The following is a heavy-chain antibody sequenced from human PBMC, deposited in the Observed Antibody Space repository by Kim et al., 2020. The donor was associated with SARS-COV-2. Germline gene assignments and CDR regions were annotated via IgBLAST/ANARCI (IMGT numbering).Heavy chain of an antibody. V-gene: IGHV3-53*04. CDR1: GFTASSNY. Sequence: GGSLRLSCAASGFTASSNYMSWVRQAPGKGLEWVSVIYSGDSTYYADSVRSRFTISRHNSKNTLYLQMNSLRAEDTAVYYCARDGYSSGWYDFDYWGQVTLVTVSS. D-gene: IGHD6-19*01. J-gene: IGHJ4*02. CDR2: IYSGDST. CDR3: ARDGYSSGWYDFDY.